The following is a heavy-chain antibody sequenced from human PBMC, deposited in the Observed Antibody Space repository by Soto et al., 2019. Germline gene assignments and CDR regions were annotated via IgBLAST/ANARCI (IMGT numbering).Heavy chain of an antibody. CDR1: GYTFTSCG. D-gene: IGHD6-19*01. CDR2: ISAYNGNT. V-gene: IGHV1-18*04. CDR3: ERDGSGNYGMGV. J-gene: IGHJ6*02. Sequence: ASVKVSCKDSGYTFTSCGLSCVRQAPGQELEWMGWISAYNGNTNYAQKLQGRVTMNTHTTTRKAYMELRSLRYDDTAVYSCERDGSGNYGMGVWGQGTTVTVSS.